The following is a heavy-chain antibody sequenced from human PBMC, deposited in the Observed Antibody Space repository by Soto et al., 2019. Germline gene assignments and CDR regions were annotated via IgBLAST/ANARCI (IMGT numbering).Heavy chain of an antibody. J-gene: IGHJ4*02. V-gene: IGHV4-59*01. D-gene: IGHD2-8*02. Sequence: QVQLQESGPGLVKPSATLSLTCTVSGGSISSYYWSWIRQPPGKGLEWIGYIDYSGSTNYNPSLKSRSTISVETSKNRFSMKLSSVTAADTAVYYCARGWRTRRGIDYWGQGTLVTVSS. CDR3: ARGWRTRRGIDY. CDR2: IDYSGST. CDR1: GGSISSYY.